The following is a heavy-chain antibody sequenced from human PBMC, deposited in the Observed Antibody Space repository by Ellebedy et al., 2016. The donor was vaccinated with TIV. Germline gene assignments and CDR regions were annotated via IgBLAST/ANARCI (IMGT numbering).Heavy chain of an antibody. CDR3: ARDLVNSNWYPKYFDY. V-gene: IGHV1-18*01. CDR1: GYTFTHYY. D-gene: IGHD2/OR15-2a*01. CDR2: ISAYNGKT. Sequence: ASVKVSCRASGYTFTHYYITWVRQAPGQGLEWLGWISAYNGKTNYPQKFQGRVTMTTDTSKTTAYMELRSLSSDDTAVYFCARDLVNSNWYPKYFDYWGQGTLVTVSS. J-gene: IGHJ4*02.